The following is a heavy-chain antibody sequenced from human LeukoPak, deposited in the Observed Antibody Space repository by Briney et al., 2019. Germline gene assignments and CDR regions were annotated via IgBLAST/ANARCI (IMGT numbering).Heavy chain of an antibody. V-gene: IGHV3-73*01. CDR2: IRSKANSYAT. CDR1: GFTFSGSA. J-gene: IGHJ4*02. D-gene: IGHD4-17*01. CDR3: TRWGTTTSDY. Sequence: PGGSLKLSCAASGFTFSGSAMHWVRQASGKGLEWVGRIRSKANSYATAYAASVKGRFTISRDDSKNAAYLQMNSLKTEDTAVYYCTRWGTTTSDYWGQGTLVTVSS.